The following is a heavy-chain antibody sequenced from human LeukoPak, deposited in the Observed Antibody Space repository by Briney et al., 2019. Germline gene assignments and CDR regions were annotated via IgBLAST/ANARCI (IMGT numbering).Heavy chain of an antibody. CDR3: AKRDGSGYHYFDY. V-gene: IGHV3-23*01. J-gene: IGHJ4*02. Sequence: GWSLRLSCAASGFTFSSYVMSWVRQAPGKGLEWVSSISSSGGSTFYADSVKGRFTISRDNSKNTLYLQMNSLRAEDTAVYYCAKRDGSGYHYFDYWGQGTLVTVSS. D-gene: IGHD3-22*01. CDR1: GFTFSSYV. CDR2: ISSSGGST.